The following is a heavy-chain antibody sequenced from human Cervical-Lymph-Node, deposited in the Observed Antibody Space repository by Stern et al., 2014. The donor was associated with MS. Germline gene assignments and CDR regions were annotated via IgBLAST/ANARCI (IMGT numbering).Heavy chain of an antibody. CDR2: IHHRGDT. D-gene: IGHD3-16*01. CDR1: GAPVNSGGYY. Sequence: VQLVESGPGLVKPSQTLSLSCTVSGAPVNSGGYYWTWIRQVPGKGLEWIGYIHHRGDTFYNPPLKSRVTISVDTSENQVSLMLSSVTAADTAVYYCAAIGPLMEGAAFDIWGQGTLVTVSS. V-gene: IGHV4-31*03. J-gene: IGHJ3*02. CDR3: AAIGPLMEGAAFDI.